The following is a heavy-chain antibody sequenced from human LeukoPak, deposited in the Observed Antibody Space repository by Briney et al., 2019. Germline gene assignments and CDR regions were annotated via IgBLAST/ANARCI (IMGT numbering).Heavy chain of an antibody. CDR3: ARVRHDPLEYGYYMDV. V-gene: IGHV4-34*01. D-gene: IGHD3-3*01. CDR2: INHSGST. CDR1: GGSFSGYY. J-gene: IGHJ6*03. Sequence: SETLSLTCAVYGGSFSGYYWSWIRQPPGKGLEWIGEINHSGSTNYNPSLKSRVTISVDTSKNQFSLKLSSVTAADTGVYYCARVRHDPLEYGYYMDVWGKGTTVTVSS.